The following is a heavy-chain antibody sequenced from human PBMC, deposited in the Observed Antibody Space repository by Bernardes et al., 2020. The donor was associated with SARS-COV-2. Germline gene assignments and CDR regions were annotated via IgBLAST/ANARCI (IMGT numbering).Heavy chain of an antibody. D-gene: IGHD3-16*01. Sequence: VSVKVSCKASGYTFTSYGISWVRQAPGQGLEWMGWISAYNGNTDYLEKLQGRITLATDTSTSTAYMELRSLRSDDTAVYYCARDGGWLDPWGQGTLVTVSS. CDR1: GYTFTSYG. J-gene: IGHJ5*02. CDR3: ARDGGWLDP. V-gene: IGHV1-18*04. CDR2: ISAYNGNT.